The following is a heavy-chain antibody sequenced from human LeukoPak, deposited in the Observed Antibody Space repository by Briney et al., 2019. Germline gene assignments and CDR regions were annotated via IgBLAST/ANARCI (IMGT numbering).Heavy chain of an antibody. J-gene: IGHJ4*02. CDR1: GFTFSSYA. CDR3: AKAYYGSGSSLLFDY. D-gene: IGHD3-10*01. Sequence: GGSLRLSCAASGFTFSSYAMSWWRQAPGKGLEWVSAISGSGGSTYYADSVKGRFTISRDNSKNTLYLQMNSLRAEDTAVYYCAKAYYGSGSSLLFDYWGQGTLVTVSS. CDR2: ISGSGGST. V-gene: IGHV3-23*01.